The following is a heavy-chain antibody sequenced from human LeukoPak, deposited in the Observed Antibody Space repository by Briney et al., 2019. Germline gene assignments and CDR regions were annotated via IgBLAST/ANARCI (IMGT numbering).Heavy chain of an antibody. CDR2: INHSGST. V-gene: IGHV4-34*01. Sequence: SETLSLTCAVYGGSFSGYYWSWIRQPPGKGLEWIGEINHSGSTNYNPSLKSRVTISVDTSKNQFSLKLGSVTAADTAVYYCARGPPRSYDIGAQPGWFDPWGQGTLVTVSS. CDR1: GGSFSGYY. J-gene: IGHJ5*02. D-gene: IGHD3-22*01. CDR3: ARGPPRSYDIGAQPGWFDP.